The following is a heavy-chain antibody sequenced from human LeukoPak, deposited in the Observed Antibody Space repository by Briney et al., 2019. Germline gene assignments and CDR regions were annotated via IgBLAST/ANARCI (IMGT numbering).Heavy chain of an antibody. CDR1: GFGLTTYG. D-gene: IGHD3-10*01. CDR3: ARDGGSGIDY. V-gene: IGHV3-33*01. Sequence: GGSLRLSCAASGFGLTTYGTHWLRQAPGKGLEWVAVIWYDGSRKFYGDSVKGRFTVSRDTFENTMYLQMNSLRVEDTAVYYCARDGGSGIDYWGQGTLVTVSS. J-gene: IGHJ4*02. CDR2: IWYDGSRK.